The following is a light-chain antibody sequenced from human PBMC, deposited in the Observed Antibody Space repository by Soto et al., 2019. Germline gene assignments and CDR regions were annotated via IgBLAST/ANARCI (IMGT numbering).Light chain of an antibody. CDR3: QQYNSYS. CDR1: QSVSSF. CDR2: DAS. Sequence: EIVLTQSPATLSLSPGEGATLSCRASQSVSSFLAWYQQKPGQAPRLLIYDASNRATGIPARFSGSGSGTDFTLTISSLQPDDFATYYCQQYNSYSFGQGTKVEIK. J-gene: IGKJ1*01. V-gene: IGKV3-11*01.